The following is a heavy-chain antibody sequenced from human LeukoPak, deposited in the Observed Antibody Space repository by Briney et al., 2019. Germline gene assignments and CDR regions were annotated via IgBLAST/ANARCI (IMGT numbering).Heavy chain of an antibody. D-gene: IGHD2-2*01. J-gene: IGHJ4*02. CDR2: IYPGDSDT. V-gene: IGHV5-51*01. CDR3: ARGDDIVVVPAAFDY. CDR1: GYSFTSYW. Sequence: GESLKISCKGSGYSFTSYWISWVRQMPGKGLEWIGIIYPGDSDTRYSPSFQGQVTISADKSISTAYLQWSSLKASDTAMYYCARGDDIVVVPAAFDYWGQGTLVTVSS.